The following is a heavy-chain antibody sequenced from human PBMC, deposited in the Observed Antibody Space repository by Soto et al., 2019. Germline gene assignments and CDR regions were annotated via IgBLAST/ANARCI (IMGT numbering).Heavy chain of an antibody. J-gene: IGHJ6*02. CDR2: IGTSGKTI. CDR3: ARDPAIYSGKFDYGLDV. CDR1: GFTFSSYE. Sequence: WGSMRLSWAVCGFTFSSYEMNWVRQAPGKGLEWVSYIGTSGKTIYYADSVRGRFTISRDNAKNSLYLQMNSLRAEDTAVYFCARDPAIYSGKFDYGLDVWGRGTTVTVSS. V-gene: IGHV3-48*03. D-gene: IGHD4-4*01.